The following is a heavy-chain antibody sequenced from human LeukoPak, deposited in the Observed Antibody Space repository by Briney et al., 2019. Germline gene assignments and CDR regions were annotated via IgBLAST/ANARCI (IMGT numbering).Heavy chain of an antibody. V-gene: IGHV4-34*01. Sequence: SETLSLTCAVYGGSFSGYYWSWIRQPSGKGLEWIGEINHSGSTNYNPSLKSRVTISVDTSKNQFSLKLSSVTAADTAVYYCARGSRWIQLSHYFDYWGQGTLVTVSS. CDR2: INHSGST. CDR3: ARGSRWIQLSHYFDY. D-gene: IGHD5-18*01. CDR1: GGSFSGYY. J-gene: IGHJ4*02.